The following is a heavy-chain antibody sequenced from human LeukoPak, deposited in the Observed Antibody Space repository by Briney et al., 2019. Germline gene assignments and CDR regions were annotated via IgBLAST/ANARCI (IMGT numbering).Heavy chain of an antibody. Sequence: SETLSLTCTVPGGSISISSHYWVWIRQPPGKGLEWIGSIYYSGSTYYNPSLKSRVTISVDMSRNQFSLKLTSVIAADTAVYYCAREIRPGNYYYYMDVWGKGTTVTISS. CDR3: AREIRPGNYYYYMDV. D-gene: IGHD1-14*01. CDR2: IYYSGST. CDR1: GGSISISSHY. J-gene: IGHJ6*03. V-gene: IGHV4-39*02.